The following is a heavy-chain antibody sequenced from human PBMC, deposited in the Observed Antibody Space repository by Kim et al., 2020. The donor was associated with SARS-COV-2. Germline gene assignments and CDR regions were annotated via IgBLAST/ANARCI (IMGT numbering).Heavy chain of an antibody. Sequence: ADSVKGRFTISRDNAKNSLYLQMNSLRAEDTAVYYCARGASSGWYPWFDPWGQGTLVTVSS. D-gene: IGHD6-19*01. V-gene: IGHV3-21*01. CDR3: ARGASSGWYPWFDP. J-gene: IGHJ5*02.